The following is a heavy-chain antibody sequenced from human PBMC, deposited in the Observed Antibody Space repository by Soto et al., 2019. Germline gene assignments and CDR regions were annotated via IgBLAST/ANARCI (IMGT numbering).Heavy chain of an antibody. CDR2: INPGGGSA. CDR1: GSAITRYY. Sequence: QVDLVQSGAEVKKPGASVTISCKASGSAITRYYIHWVRQAPGRGLEWMGIINPGGGSASYAQKCQDRVTIDKDTSTGTVYMDLRSLRTEHTAVYYCARDTSGWSLNGLDVWGQGTTVNVSS. V-gene: IGHV1-46*01. CDR3: ARDTSGWSLNGLDV. D-gene: IGHD6-19*01. J-gene: IGHJ6*02.